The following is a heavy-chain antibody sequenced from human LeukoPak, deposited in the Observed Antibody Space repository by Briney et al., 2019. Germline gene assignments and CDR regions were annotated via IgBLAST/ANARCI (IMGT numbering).Heavy chain of an antibody. CDR2: INAGNGNT. CDR1: GYTFTSYA. CDR3: ARDYCSSTSCYRKGHNWFDP. V-gene: IGHV1-3*01. D-gene: IGHD2-2*02. J-gene: IGHJ5*02. Sequence: ASVKVSCKASGYTFTSYAMHWVRQAPGQRLEWMGWINAGNGNTKYSQKFQGRVTITRDTSASTAYMELSSLRSEDTAVYYCARDYCSSTSCYRKGHNWFDPWGQGTLVTVSS.